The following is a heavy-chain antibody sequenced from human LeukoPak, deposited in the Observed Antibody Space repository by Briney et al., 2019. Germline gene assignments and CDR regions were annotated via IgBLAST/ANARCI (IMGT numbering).Heavy chain of an antibody. Sequence: PSETLSLTCAVSGGSISSDSWGWIRQPPGKGLEWIGHIYYSGSTTYNPSLKSRVTISVDTSKNQFSLKLSSVTAADTAVYYCASKRVRRVRGAPYGMDVWGQGTTVTVSS. D-gene: IGHD3-10*01. V-gene: IGHV4-59*08. CDR1: GGSISSDS. CDR3: ASKRVRRVRGAPYGMDV. CDR2: IYYSGST. J-gene: IGHJ6*02.